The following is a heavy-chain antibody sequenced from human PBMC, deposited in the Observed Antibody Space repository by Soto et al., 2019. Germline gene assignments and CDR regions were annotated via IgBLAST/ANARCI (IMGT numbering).Heavy chain of an antibody. Sequence: QVQLVESGGGVVPPGRSLRLSCAASGFTFSSYGMHWVRQAPGKGLEWVAVIWYDGSNKYYADSVKGRFTISRDNSKNTLYLQMNSLRAEDTAVYYCARNKYYYDSSGSLDYWGQGTLVTVSS. CDR1: GFTFSSYG. V-gene: IGHV3-33*01. CDR3: ARNKYYYDSSGSLDY. J-gene: IGHJ4*02. D-gene: IGHD3-22*01. CDR2: IWYDGSNK.